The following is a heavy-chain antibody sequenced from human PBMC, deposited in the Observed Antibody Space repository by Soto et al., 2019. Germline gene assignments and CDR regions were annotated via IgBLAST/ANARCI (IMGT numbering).Heavy chain of an antibody. J-gene: IGHJ5*01. Sequence: PSETLSLTCSVSGDSNSNLDYFWAWIRQHPGQALEYIGYIYKSATTYYNPSFESRVAISVDTSKSQFSLNVTSVTAADTAVYFCARGRYCLTGRCFPNWFDSWGQGALVTVS. CDR1: GDSNSNLDYF. CDR3: ARGRYCLTGRCFPNWFDS. D-gene: IGHD7-27*01. V-gene: IGHV4-30-4*01. CDR2: IYKSATT.